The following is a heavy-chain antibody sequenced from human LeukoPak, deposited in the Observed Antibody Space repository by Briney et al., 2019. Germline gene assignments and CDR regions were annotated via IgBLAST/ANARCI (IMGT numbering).Heavy chain of an antibody. J-gene: IGHJ3*02. CDR1: GYTFTSYY. CDR3: ARDLAVAGTNDAFDI. D-gene: IGHD6-19*01. V-gene: IGHV1-46*01. CDR2: INPSGGST. Sequence: GASVKVSCKASGYTFTSYYMHWVRQAPGQGLEWMGIINPSGGSTSYAQKFQGRVTITRDTHTRTVYMELSSLSSEDTAVYYCARDLAVAGTNDAFDIWGQGTMVTVSS.